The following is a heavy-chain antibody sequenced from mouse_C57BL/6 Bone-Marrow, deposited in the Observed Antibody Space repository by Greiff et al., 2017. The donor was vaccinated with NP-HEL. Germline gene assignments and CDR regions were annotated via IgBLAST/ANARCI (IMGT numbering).Heavy chain of an antibody. D-gene: IGHD1-3*01. V-gene: IGHV1-64*01. CDR3: ARRGLKAWFAY. CDR1: GYTFTSYW. CDR2: IHPNSGST. Sequence: QVQLQQPGAELVKPGASVKLSCKASGYTFTSYWMHWVKQRPGQGLEWIGMIHPNSGSTNYNEKFKSKATLTVDKSSSTAYMQLSSLTSGDSAVYYCARRGLKAWFAYWGQGTLVTVSA. J-gene: IGHJ3*01.